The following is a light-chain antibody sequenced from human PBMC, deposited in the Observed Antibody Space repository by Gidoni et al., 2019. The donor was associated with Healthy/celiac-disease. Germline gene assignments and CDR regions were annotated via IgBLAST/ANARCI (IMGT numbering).Light chain of an antibody. CDR3: QQYGSSPRT. V-gene: IGKV3-20*01. J-gene: IGKJ1*01. Sequence: EIVLTQSPGTLSLSPGERATLSCRASQSVSSSYLAWYQHKPGQAPRLLIYGASSRATGIPDRFSGSGSGTYFTLTISILEPEDFAVYYCQQYGSSPRTFGQGTKVEIK. CDR1: QSVSSSY. CDR2: GAS.